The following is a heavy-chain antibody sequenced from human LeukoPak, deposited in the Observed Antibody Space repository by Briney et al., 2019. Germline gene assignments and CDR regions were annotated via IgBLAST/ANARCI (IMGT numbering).Heavy chain of an antibody. V-gene: IGHV4-34*01. CDR3: ARGVGLRVINSFDP. D-gene: IGHD3-10*01. Sequence: SETLSLTCAVYGGSFSCYYWSWIRQPPGKGLEWIGEINHSGSTNYNPSLKSRVTISVDTSKNQFSLKLSSVTAADTAVYYCARGVGLRVINSFDPWGQGNLVTVSS. J-gene: IGHJ5*02. CDR1: GGSFSCYY. CDR2: INHSGST.